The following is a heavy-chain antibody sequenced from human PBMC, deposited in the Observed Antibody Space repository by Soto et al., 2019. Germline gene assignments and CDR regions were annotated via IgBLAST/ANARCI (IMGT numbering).Heavy chain of an antibody. CDR3: ARAPRIGVDGLNWFDP. D-gene: IGHD6-19*01. CDR1: GYTFTSYG. V-gene: IGHV1-18*01. J-gene: IGHJ5*02. CDR2: ISTYNGNT. Sequence: VASVKVSCKASGYTFTSYGISWVRQAPGQGLEWMGWISTYNGNTNYVQKLQGRVTMTTDTSTSTAYMELRSLRSDDTAVYYCARAPRIGVDGLNWFDPWGQGTLVTVSS.